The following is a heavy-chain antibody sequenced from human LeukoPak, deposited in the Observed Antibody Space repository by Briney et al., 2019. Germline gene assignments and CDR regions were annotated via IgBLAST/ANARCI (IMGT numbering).Heavy chain of an antibody. CDR2: IRGSGGST. CDR3: AKADYDSSGYRYYFDY. Sequence: GGSLRLSCAASGFTFSSYAMSWVRQAPGKGLEWVSAIRGSGGSTYYADSVKGRFTISRDNSKNTLYLQMNSLRAEDTAVYYCAKADYDSSGYRYYFDYWGLGTLVTVSS. CDR1: GFTFSSYA. J-gene: IGHJ4*02. V-gene: IGHV3-23*01. D-gene: IGHD3-22*01.